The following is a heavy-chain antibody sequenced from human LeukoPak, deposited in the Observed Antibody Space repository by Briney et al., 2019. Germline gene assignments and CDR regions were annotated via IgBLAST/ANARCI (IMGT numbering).Heavy chain of an antibody. V-gene: IGHV4-39*01. D-gene: IGHD2-15*01. J-gene: IGHJ5*02. CDR2: IYYSGST. CDR3: ARHTPYWFDP. CDR1: GGSISSSSYY. Sequence: KPSETLSLTCTVSGGSISSSSYYWGWIRQPPGKGLEWIGSIYYSGSTYYNPSLKSRVTISVDTSKNQFSLKLSSVTAADTAVYYCARHTPYWFDPWSQGTLVTVSS.